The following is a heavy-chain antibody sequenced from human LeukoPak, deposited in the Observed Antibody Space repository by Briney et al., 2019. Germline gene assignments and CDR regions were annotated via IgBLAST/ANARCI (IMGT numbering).Heavy chain of an antibody. CDR3: VKPPEWLRLSADAFDT. CDR1: GFTFSDYG. CDR2: ISGSGDHT. V-gene: IGHV3-23*01. J-gene: IGHJ3*02. Sequence: GGSLRLSCVASGFTFSDYGMSWVRHSPEKGLEWVAGISGSGDHTYYGDSVKGRFIISRDNSRNTVYLQLNSLTAEDTALYYCVKPPEWLRLSADAFDTWGQGTRVTVSS. D-gene: IGHD5-12*01.